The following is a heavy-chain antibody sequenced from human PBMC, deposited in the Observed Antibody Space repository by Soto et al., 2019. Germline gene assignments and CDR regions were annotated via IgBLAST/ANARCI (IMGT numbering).Heavy chain of an antibody. Sequence: QVQLVESGGGVVQPGRSLRLSCAASGFIFSSHGMHWVRQAPGKGLEWVAVISYDGSSTYYVDSVKGRFTISRDNSKNARVLQMNGLSAEDTAVYYCAEKGWPGIGAAATDYWGQGTLVTVSS. CDR1: GFIFSSHG. CDR3: AEKGWPGIGAAATDY. J-gene: IGHJ4*02. CDR2: ISYDGSST. D-gene: IGHD6-25*01. V-gene: IGHV3-30*18.